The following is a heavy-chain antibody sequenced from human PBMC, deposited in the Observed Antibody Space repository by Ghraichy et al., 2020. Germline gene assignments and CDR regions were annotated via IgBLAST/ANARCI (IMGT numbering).Heavy chain of an antibody. CDR2: ISSNSGFA. Sequence: GGSLRLSCAASGFSFDGFMMHWVRQAPGKGLQWVAAISSNSGFAEYGAAVRGRFIISRDNAKKSLSLQMNSLRPDDSAMYYCAKMRPMGAFETWGLGALVTV. V-gene: IGHV3-9*01. D-gene: IGHD3-16*01. CDR3: AKMRPMGAFET. CDR1: GFSFDGFM. J-gene: IGHJ4*02.